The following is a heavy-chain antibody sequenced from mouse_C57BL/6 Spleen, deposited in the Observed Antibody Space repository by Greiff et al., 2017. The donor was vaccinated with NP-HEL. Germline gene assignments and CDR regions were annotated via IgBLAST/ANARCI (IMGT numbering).Heavy chain of an antibody. Sequence: EVMLVESGGGLVKPGGSLKLSCAASGFTFSSYAMSWVRQTPEKRLEWVATISDGGSYTYYPDNVKGRFTISRDKAKNNLYLQMSHLKSEDTAMYYCARDRAYYSNYGYAMDYWGQGTSVTVSS. D-gene: IGHD2-5*01. J-gene: IGHJ4*01. CDR1: GFTFSSYA. CDR3: ARDRAYYSNYGYAMDY. CDR2: ISDGGSYT. V-gene: IGHV5-4*01.